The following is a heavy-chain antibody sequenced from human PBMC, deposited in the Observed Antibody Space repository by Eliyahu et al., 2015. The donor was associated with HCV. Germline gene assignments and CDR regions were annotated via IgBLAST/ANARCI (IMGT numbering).Heavy chain of an antibody. D-gene: IGHD3-22*01. CDR2: ISYDGSNK. CDR1: GFTFSXYG. V-gene: IGHV3-30*18. J-gene: IGHJ4*02. Sequence: QVQLVESGGGVVQPGXSLXLSCXXSGFTFSXYGMHWVRQAPGKGLEWVAVISYDGSNKYYADSVKGRFTISRDNSKNTLYLQMNSLRAEDTAVYYCAKGSGLDYWGQGTLVTVSX. CDR3: AKGSGLDY.